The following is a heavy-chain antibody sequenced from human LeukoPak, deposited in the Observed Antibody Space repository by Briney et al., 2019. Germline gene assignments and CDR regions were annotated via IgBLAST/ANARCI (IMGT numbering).Heavy chain of an antibody. D-gene: IGHD4-17*01. V-gene: IGHV3-49*01. CDR3: TRDRPRYDYGDYRDTFDI. CDR2: IRNKAYGGTT. CDR1: GFTFGDYA. J-gene: IGHJ3*02. Sequence: PGGSLRLSCSASGFTFGDYAMYWFRQAPGKGLEWVGFIRNKAYGGTTEYTASVKGRFTISRDDSKSIAYLQMNSLKTEDTALYYCTRDRPRYDYGDYRDTFDIWGQGTMVTVSS.